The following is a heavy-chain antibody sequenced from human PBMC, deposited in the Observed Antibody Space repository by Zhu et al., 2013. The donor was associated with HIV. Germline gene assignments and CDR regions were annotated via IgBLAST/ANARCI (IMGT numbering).Heavy chain of an antibody. CDR2: IIPIFGTA. CDR3: ARRGQLDILTGYRYYYYYGMDV. J-gene: IGHJ6*02. Sequence: QVQLVQSGAEVKKPGSSVKVSCKASGGTFSSYAISWVRQAPGQGLEWMGGIIPIFGTANYAQKFQGRVTITADESTSTAYMELSSLRSEDTAVYYCARRGQLDILTGYRYYYYYGMDVWGQGTTVTVSS. V-gene: IGHV1-69*01. D-gene: IGHD3-9*01. CDR1: GGTFSSYA.